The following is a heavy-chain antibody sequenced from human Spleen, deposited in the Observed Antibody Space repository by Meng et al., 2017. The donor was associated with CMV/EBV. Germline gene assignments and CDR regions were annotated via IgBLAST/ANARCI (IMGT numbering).Heavy chain of an antibody. D-gene: IGHD2-21*01. V-gene: IGHV4-30-4*01. CDR1: GGSISSGDYY. CDR3: AREGRSHQVGVSVY. J-gene: IGHJ4*02. Sequence: QVQRQESGPGLVKPSQPLSLTWTVSGGSISSGDYYWSWIRQPPGKGLEWIGYIYNSGSTYYNPSLKSRVTISVDTSKNQFSLKLRFVTAADTAVYYCAREGRSHQVGVSVYWGQGNLVTVSS. CDR2: IYNSGST.